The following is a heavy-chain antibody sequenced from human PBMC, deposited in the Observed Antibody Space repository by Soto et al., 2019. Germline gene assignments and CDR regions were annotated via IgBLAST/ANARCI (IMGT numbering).Heavy chain of an antibody. D-gene: IGHD1-1*01. CDR2: ISGSGGST. J-gene: IGHJ5*02. CDR3: ENSPGGTGAAP. V-gene: IGHV3-23*01. CDR1: GFTFSSYA. Sequence: GGSLRLSCAASGFTFSSYAMSWVRQAPGKGLEWVSAISGSGGSTYYADSVKGRFTISRDNSKNTLYLQMNSLRAEDTAVYYCENSPGGTGAAPWGQGTMVTVSS.